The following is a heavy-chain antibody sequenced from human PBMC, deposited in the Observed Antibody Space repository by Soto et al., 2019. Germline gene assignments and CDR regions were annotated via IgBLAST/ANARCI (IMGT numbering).Heavy chain of an antibody. CDR3: ARLSPMTIAGSSYYHSVDL. Sequence: SETLSLTCTVSDDSITRFHWSWIRLPPGKGLEWIGYIHYNGNTNYSPSLQSRVTMSVDASKNQFSLNLKSVTAADTAMYYCARLSPMTIAGSSYYHSVDLWGQGAPVTVSS. V-gene: IGHV4-59*12. CDR2: IHYNGNT. J-gene: IGHJ6*02. CDR1: DDSITRFH. D-gene: IGHD3-10*01.